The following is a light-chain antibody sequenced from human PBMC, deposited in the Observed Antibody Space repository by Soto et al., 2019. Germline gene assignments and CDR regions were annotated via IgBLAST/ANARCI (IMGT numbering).Light chain of an antibody. CDR1: SSDVGNYNY. V-gene: IGLV2-14*01. CDR3: SSLTSTNTLA. J-gene: IGLJ2*01. Sequence: QSALTQPASVSGSPGQSITISCTGTSSDVGNYNYVSWYQQHPGKAPKLMTYEVGYRASGVSNRFSGSKSGNTASLTISGLQAEDEAGYYCSSLTSTNTLAFGGGTKVTVL. CDR2: EVG.